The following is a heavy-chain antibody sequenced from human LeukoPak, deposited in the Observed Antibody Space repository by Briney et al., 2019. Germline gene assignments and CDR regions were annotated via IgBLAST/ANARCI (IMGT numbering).Heavy chain of an antibody. D-gene: IGHD3-22*01. CDR3: ARGNYYDSSGYQNYFDY. J-gene: IGHJ4*02. Sequence: GTSLRLSCAASGFTFISYAIHWVRQAPGKGLEWVSVIYSGGSTYYADSVKGRFTISRDNSKNTLYLQMNSLRAEDTAVYYCARGNYYDSSGYQNYFDYWGQGTLVTVSS. CDR2: IYSGGST. CDR1: GFTFISYA. V-gene: IGHV3-53*01.